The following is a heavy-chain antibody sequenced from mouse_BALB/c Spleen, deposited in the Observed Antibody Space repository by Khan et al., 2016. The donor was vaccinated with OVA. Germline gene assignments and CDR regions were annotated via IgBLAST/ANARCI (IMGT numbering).Heavy chain of an antibody. CDR3: ARRGLRWDFDY. D-gene: IGHD1-1*01. CDR1: GYTFINYW. J-gene: IGHJ2*01. CDR2: INPSTGYT. V-gene: IGHV1-7*01. Sequence: QVQLQQSGAELAKPGASVKMSCKASGYTFINYWILWIKQRPRQGLEWIGYINPSTGYTEYNQNFKDKATLTADISSSTAYMQLSSLTSEDSAVYYCARRGLRWDFDYWGQGTTLTVSS.